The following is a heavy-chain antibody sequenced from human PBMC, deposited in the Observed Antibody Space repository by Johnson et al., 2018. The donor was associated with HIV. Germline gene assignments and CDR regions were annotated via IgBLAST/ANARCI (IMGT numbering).Heavy chain of an antibody. CDR1: GFTFDYYG. Sequence: EVQLVESGGGVVRPGGSLRLSCAASGFTFDYYGMSWVRQAPGKGLEWVSGISGSGGSTYYADSVKGRFTISRDNSNNTLYLQMNSLRAEDTAVYYWARHKAVADAFDIWGQGTVVTVSS. CDR3: ARHKAVADAFDI. CDR2: ISGSGGST. J-gene: IGHJ3*02. V-gene: IGHV3-23*04. D-gene: IGHD6-19*01.